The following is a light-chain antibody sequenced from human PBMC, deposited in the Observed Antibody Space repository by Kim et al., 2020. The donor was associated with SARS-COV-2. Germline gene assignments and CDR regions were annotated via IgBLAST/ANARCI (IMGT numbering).Light chain of an antibody. CDR2: DAS. CDR1: QSVSSY. CDR3: QQRSNWPGT. V-gene: IGKV3-11*01. J-gene: IGKJ1*01. Sequence: LSPGERATLSCRASQSVSSYLAWYQQKPGQAPRLLVYDASNRATGIPARFSGSGSGTDFTLTISSLEPEDFAVYYCQQRSNWPGTFGQGTKVDIK.